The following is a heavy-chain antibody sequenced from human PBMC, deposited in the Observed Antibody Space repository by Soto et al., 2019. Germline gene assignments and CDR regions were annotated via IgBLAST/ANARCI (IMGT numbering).Heavy chain of an antibody. Sequence: SVKVSCKTSGGTFSTYAIYWVRQAPGQGLEWMGAIIPLFGTADYAQKFQGRVTITADESTSTASMELSSLRSEDTAVYYCARPKGSYSSGYYYFDYWGQGTLVNVSS. CDR2: IIPLFGTA. CDR1: GGTFSTYA. J-gene: IGHJ4*02. V-gene: IGHV1-69*13. CDR3: ARPKGSYSSGYYYFDY. D-gene: IGHD6-19*01.